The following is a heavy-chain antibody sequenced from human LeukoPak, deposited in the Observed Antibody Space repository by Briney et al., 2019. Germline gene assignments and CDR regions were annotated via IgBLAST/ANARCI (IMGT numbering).Heavy chain of an antibody. CDR1: GFTFSSYE. CDR3: ARDRYYGSGSYDY. J-gene: IGHJ4*02. Sequence: GGSLRLSCAASGFTFSSYEMNWVRQAPGKGLAWVSYISSSGSTIYYADSVKGRFTISRDNAKNSLYLQMNSLRAEDTAVYYCARDRYYGSGSYDYWGQGTLVTVSS. V-gene: IGHV3-48*03. CDR2: ISSSGSTI. D-gene: IGHD3-10*01.